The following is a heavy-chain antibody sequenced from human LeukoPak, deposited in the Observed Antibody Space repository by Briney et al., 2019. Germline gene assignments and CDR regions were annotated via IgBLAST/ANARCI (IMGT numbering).Heavy chain of an antibody. Sequence: PSETLSLTCTVSGGSISSYYWSWIRQPPGKGLEWIGYIYYSGSTNYNPSLKSRVTISVDTSKNQFSLKLSSVTAADTAVYYCARHRYCSGGSCYSRDAFDIWGQGTMVTVSS. D-gene: IGHD2-15*01. CDR1: GGSISSYY. V-gene: IGHV4-59*08. J-gene: IGHJ3*02. CDR3: ARHRYCSGGSCYSRDAFDI. CDR2: IYYSGST.